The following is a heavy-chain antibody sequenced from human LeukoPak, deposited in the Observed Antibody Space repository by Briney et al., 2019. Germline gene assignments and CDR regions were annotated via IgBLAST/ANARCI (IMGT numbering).Heavy chain of an antibody. CDR3: ARDGADYCSGGSCYGDAFDI. CDR2: IKQEGGEK. CDR1: VFTLSTYW. Sequence: GGSLRHSRAACVFTLSTYWMSSVRPAPREGLGRVCNIKQEGGEKNYTDSVKGRFTICRVNAKNSLYLQMISLRAEDTAVYYCARDGADYCSGGSCYGDAFDIWGQGTMVTVSS. D-gene: IGHD2-15*01. J-gene: IGHJ3*02. V-gene: IGHV3-7*01.